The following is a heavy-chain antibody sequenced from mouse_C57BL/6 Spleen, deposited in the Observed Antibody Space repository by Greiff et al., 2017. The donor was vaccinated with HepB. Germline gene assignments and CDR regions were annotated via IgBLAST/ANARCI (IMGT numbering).Heavy chain of an antibody. Sequence: EVKLVESGGDLVKPGGSPKLSCAASGFTFSSYGMSWVRQTPDKRLEWVATISSGGSYTYYPDSVKGRFTISRDNAKNTLYLQMSSLKSEDTAMYYCARPDSNFFAYWGQGTLVTVSA. J-gene: IGHJ3*01. CDR2: ISSGGSYT. CDR1: GFTFSSYG. CDR3: ARPDSNFFAY. V-gene: IGHV5-6*01. D-gene: IGHD2-5*01.